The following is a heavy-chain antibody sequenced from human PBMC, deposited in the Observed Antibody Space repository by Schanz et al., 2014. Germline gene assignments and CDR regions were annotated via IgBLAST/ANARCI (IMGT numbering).Heavy chain of an antibody. CDR1: DFNFRNSDM. D-gene: IGHD2-2*02. J-gene: IGHJ5*02. CDR2: SFPGRGA. V-gene: IGHV4-4*02. Sequence: QLVESGGGLVQPGGSLRLSCAVSDFNFRNSDMNWVRQAPGKGLEWIGESFPGRGANYNPSLRSRVTMSTDTAQNQFSLTPPAVTAADTAIYYCARILYTVAWSGYFDPWGRGTLVTVSS. CDR3: ARILYTVAWSGYFDP.